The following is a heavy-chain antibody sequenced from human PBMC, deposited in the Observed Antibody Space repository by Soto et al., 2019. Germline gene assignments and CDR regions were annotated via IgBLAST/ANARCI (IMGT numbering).Heavy chain of an antibody. J-gene: IGHJ6*02. V-gene: IGHV1-18*01. CDR2: ISAYNGNT. D-gene: IGHD6-13*01. CDR3: ARDGQQLVRGNYYYYGMDV. CDR1: GYTFTSYG. Sequence: QVQLVQSGAEVKKPGASVKVSCKASGYTFTSYGISWVRQAPGQGLEWMGWISAYNGNTNYAQKLQGRGSMTTDTATSPAYMELRSLSSDDTAVDYCARDGQQLVRGNYYYYGMDVWGQGSTVTVSS.